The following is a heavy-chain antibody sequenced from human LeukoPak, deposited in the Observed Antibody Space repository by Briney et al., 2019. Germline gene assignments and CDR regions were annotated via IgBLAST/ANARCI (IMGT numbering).Heavy chain of an antibody. D-gene: IGHD5-18*01. J-gene: IGHJ4*02. V-gene: IGHV1-46*01. CDR2: IYPRDGST. CDR1: GYTFTSNY. Sequence: RASVNVSCKASGYTFTSNYIHWVRQAPGQGLEWMGMIYPRDGSTSYAQKFQGRVTVTRDTSTSTVYMELSSLRSEDTAVYHCAREPVDTAMARFDYWGQGTLVTVSS. CDR3: AREPVDTAMARFDY.